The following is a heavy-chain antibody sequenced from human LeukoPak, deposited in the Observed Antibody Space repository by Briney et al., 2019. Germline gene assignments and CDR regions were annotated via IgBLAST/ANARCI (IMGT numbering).Heavy chain of an antibody. Sequence: SETLSLTCTVPRGSISSYYWSWIRQPPGKGLEWIGYIYYSGSTKYNPSLNSRGTKSLDTSTNQVSLKLTSVTAADTAVYYCARASGSGTYYPYWGQGTLVTVSS. J-gene: IGHJ4*02. V-gene: IGHV4-59*01. CDR3: ARASGSGTYYPY. CDR1: RGSISSYY. CDR2: IYYSGST. D-gene: IGHD3-10*01.